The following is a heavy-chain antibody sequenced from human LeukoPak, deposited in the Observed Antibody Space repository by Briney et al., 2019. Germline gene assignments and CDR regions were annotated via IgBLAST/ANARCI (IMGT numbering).Heavy chain of an antibody. CDR3: ARGVGPASYYYYCYMDV. Sequence: PSETLSLTYTVSGGSISSHYWSWIRQPPGKGLEWIGYIYYSGSTNYNPSLKSRVTISVDTSKNQFSLKLSSVTAADTAVYYCARGVGPASYYYYCYMDVWGKGTTVTVSS. CDR1: GGSISSHY. V-gene: IGHV4-59*11. J-gene: IGHJ6*03. D-gene: IGHD2-2*01. CDR2: IYYSGST.